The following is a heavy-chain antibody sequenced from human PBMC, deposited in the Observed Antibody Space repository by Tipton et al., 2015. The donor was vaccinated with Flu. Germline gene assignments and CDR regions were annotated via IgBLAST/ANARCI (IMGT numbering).Heavy chain of an antibody. CDR1: GDSIRSNYY. Sequence: TLSLTCTVSGDSIRSNYYWAWIRQPPGKGLEWIGQISRSGSTYYNSSLQSRVTLSVDSSRNQFSPKVRSVTASDTAIYYCARRDYSNYVSEPKNWFDSWGQGTLVTVSS. CDR2: ISRSGST. CDR3: ARRDYSNYVSEPKNWFDS. V-gene: IGHV4-38-2*02. J-gene: IGHJ5*01. D-gene: IGHD4-11*01.